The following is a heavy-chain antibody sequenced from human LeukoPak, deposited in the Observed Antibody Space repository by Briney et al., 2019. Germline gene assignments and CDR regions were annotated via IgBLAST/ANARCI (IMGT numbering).Heavy chain of an antibody. Sequence: GGSLRLSCAGSGFTFGNSWMSWVRQAPGKGLEWVANIKQDGSEKYYVDSVKGRFTISRDNAKNSLYLQMNSLRAEDTAVYYCARVTYYYDSSGYYGDYWGQGTLVTVSS. D-gene: IGHD3-22*01. CDR3: ARVTYYYDSSGYYGDY. V-gene: IGHV3-7*01. J-gene: IGHJ4*02. CDR2: IKQDGSEK. CDR1: GFTFGNSW.